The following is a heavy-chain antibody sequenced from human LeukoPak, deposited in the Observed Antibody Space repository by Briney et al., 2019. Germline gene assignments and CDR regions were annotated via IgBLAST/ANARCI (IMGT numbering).Heavy chain of an antibody. CDR3: ATHVLSGYLNYWYFDL. J-gene: IGHJ2*01. D-gene: IGHD3-3*01. V-gene: IGHV4-39*01. CDR2: IYYSGST. Sequence: PSETLSLTCTVSGGSISSSSYYWGWIRQPPGKGLEWIGSIYYSGSTYYNPSLKSRVTISVDTSKNQFSLKLSSVTAADTAVYYCATHVLSGYLNYWYFDLWGRGTLVTVSS. CDR1: GGSISSSSYY.